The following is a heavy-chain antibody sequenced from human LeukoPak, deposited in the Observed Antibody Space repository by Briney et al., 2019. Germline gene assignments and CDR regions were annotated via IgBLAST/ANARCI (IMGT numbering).Heavy chain of an antibody. CDR1: GGSISSYY. Sequence: KSSETLSLTCTVSGGSISSYYWSWIRQPPGKGLEWIGYIYYSGSTNYNPSLKNRVTISVNTSKNQFSLKLSSVTAADTAVYYCARLRYGSGSYFGETYYYYGMDVWGQGTTVTVSS. V-gene: IGHV4-59*01. CDR3: ARLRYGSGSYFGETYYYYGMDV. CDR2: IYYSGST. J-gene: IGHJ6*02. D-gene: IGHD3-10*01.